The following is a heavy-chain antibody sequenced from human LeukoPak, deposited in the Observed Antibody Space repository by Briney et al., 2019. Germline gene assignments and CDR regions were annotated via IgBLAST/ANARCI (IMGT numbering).Heavy chain of an antibody. CDR3: AMTGYCSGGSCYGWFDP. CDR2: FDPEDGET. D-gene: IGHD2-15*01. Sequence: RASVKVSCKASGYTLTELSMHWVRQAPGKGLEWMGGFDPEDGETIYAQKFQGRVTMTEDSSTDTAYMELSSLRPEDTAVYYCAMTGYCSGGSCYGWFDPWGQGTLVTVSS. CDR1: GYTLTELS. V-gene: IGHV1-24*01. J-gene: IGHJ5*02.